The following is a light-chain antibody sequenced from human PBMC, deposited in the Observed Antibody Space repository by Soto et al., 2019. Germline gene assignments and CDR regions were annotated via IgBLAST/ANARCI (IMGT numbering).Light chain of an antibody. CDR1: QSVISY. CDR2: GAS. J-gene: IGKJ4*01. Sequence: ESVLTQSPGTLSLSPGERATLSCRASQSVISYLAWYQQKPGQAPRLLIYGASSRATGIPDRFSGSGSGTDFTLTISRLEPEDFAVYYCQQYGSTPLTFGGGTMVEIK. CDR3: QQYGSTPLT. V-gene: IGKV3-20*01.